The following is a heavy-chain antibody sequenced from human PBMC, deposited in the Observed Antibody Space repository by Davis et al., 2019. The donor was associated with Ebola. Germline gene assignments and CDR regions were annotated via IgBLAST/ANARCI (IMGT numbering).Heavy chain of an antibody. CDR2: IRSKANSYAT. CDR1: GFTFSGSA. D-gene: IGHD5-18*01. V-gene: IGHV3-73*01. CDR3: TRPNVDTAMVTLRGSGSYSRRPVYYYYGMDV. J-gene: IGHJ6*02. Sequence: GESLKISCAASGFTFSGSAMHWVRQASGKGLEWVGRIRSKANSYATAYAASVKGRFTISRDDSKNTAYLQMNSLKTEDTAVYYCTRPNVDTAMVTLRGSGSYSRRPVYYYYGMDVWGQGTTVTVSS.